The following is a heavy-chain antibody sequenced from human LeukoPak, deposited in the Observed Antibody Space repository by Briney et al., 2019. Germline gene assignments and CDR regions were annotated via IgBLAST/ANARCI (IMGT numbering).Heavy chain of an antibody. J-gene: IGHJ4*02. D-gene: IGHD5-24*01. CDR2: IYTSGST. V-gene: IGHV4-4*07. Sequence: SETLSLTCTVSGGSISSYCWSWIRQPAGKGLEWIGRIYTSGSTNYNPSLKSRVTMSGDTSKNQFSLKLSSVTAADTAVYYCARARRDGYNMPLDYWGQGTLVTVSS. CDR3: ARARRDGYNMPLDY. CDR1: GGSISSYC.